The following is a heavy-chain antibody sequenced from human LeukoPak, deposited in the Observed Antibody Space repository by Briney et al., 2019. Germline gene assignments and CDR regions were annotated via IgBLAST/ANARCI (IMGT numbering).Heavy chain of an antibody. V-gene: IGHV1-2*02. J-gene: IGHJ4*02. CDR3: ARDPGYLPHPFDY. CDR1: GYTFTGYY. D-gene: IGHD1-1*01. CDR2: INPNSGGT. Sequence: VASVKVSCKASGYTFTGYYMHWVRQAPGQGLEWMGWINPNSGGTNYAQKFQGRVTMTRDTSISTAYMELSRLRSDDTAVYYCARDPGYLPHPFDYWGQGTPVTVSS.